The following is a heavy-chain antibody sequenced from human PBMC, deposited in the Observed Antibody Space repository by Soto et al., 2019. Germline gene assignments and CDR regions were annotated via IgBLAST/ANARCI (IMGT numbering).Heavy chain of an antibody. V-gene: IGHV4-4*02. D-gene: IGHD2-2*01. CDR2: IYHSGST. CDR3: ARDDHIVVVPTSLGPMDV. J-gene: IGHJ6*02. CDR1: GGSISSNKW. Sequence: SETLSLTCAVYGGSISSNKWWSWVRQPPGKGLEWIGEIYHSGSTNYNPSLKSRVTISLDKSKNQFSLKLTSVTAADSAVYYCARDDHIVVVPTSLGPMDVWGQGTTVTVSS.